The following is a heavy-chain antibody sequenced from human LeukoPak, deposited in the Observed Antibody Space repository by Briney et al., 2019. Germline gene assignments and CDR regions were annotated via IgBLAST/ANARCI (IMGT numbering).Heavy chain of an antibody. V-gene: IGHV4-61*05. CDR2: ISYSGST. J-gene: IGHJ4*02. D-gene: IGHD6-13*01. CDR1: GGSISSSSYY. Sequence: SETLSLTCTVSGGSISSSSYYWGWIRQPPGKGLEWIGYISYSGSTNYSPSLKSRVTISLDTSKNQFSLQLSSVTAADTAVYYCARGQYSGSWSYYFDYWGQGTLVTASS. CDR3: ARGQYSGSWSYYFDY.